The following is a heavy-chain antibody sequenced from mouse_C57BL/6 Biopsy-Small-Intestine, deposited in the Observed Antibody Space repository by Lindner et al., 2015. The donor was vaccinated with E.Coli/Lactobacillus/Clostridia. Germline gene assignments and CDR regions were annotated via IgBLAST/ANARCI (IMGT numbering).Heavy chain of an antibody. J-gene: IGHJ2*01. V-gene: IGHV1-42*01. CDR3: ARREVYYFDY. CDR1: GYSITSNH. Sequence: QLQESGPELVKSGTSVKISCVTSGYSITSNHVNWVKQSPEKSLEWIGEINPSTGGTTYNEKFRAKATLTIDRSSSTASMQLMSLTSEDSAVYYCARREVYYFDYWGQGTTLTVSS. CDR2: INPSTGGT.